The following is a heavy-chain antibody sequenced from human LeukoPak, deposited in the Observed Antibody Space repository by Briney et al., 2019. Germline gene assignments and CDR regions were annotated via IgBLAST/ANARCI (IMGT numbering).Heavy chain of an antibody. CDR3: ASSGYYLDYFDY. Sequence: GESLKISCQGSGSRFPTYWIGWVRQMPGKGLEWMGIIYPRDSDTRYSPSFQGQVTISADRSLSTAYLQWSSLKASDTAMYYCASSGYYLDYFDYWGQGTLVTVSS. CDR2: IYPRDSDT. J-gene: IGHJ4*02. CDR1: GSRFPTYW. D-gene: IGHD3-22*01. V-gene: IGHV5-51*01.